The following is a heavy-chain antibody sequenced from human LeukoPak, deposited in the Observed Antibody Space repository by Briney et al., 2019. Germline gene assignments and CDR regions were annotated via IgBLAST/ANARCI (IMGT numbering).Heavy chain of an antibody. J-gene: IGHJ5*02. Sequence: PGGSLRLSCAASGFTFSSYEMNWVRQAPGKGLDWVSYISSSGSTIYYADSVKGRFTISRDNAKNSLYLQMNSLRVEDTAVYYCARPRGGQWLVGYNWFDPWGQGTLVTVSS. CDR3: ARPRGGQWLVGYNWFDP. V-gene: IGHV3-48*03. CDR1: GFTFSSYE. D-gene: IGHD6-19*01. CDR2: ISSSGSTI.